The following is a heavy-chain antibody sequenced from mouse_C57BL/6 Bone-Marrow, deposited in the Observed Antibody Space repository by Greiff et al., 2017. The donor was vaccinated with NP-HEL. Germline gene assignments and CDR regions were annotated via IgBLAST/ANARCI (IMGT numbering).Heavy chain of an antibody. Sequence: QVQLQQSGAELVRPGASVKLSCKASGYTFTSYGISWVKQRPGQGLEWIGEIYPRSGNTYYNEKFKGKATLTADKSSSTAYMELRSLTSEDSAVYFCAREDGYWYFEVWGTGTTVTVTS. CDR2: IYPRSGNT. D-gene: IGHD2-3*01. J-gene: IGHJ1*03. CDR3: AREDGYWYFEV. V-gene: IGHV1-81*01. CDR1: GYTFTSYG.